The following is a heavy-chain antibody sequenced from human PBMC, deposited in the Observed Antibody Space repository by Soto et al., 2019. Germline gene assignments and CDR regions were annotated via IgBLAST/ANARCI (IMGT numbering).Heavy chain of an antibody. D-gene: IGHD6-13*01. J-gene: IGHJ6*02. CDR1: VDSIITYY. CDR2: IDASGNT. CDR3: ARYSNNWFQTEGMDV. Sequence: SETLSLTCTVSVDSIITYYWSWIRQPAGKGLEWIGRIDASGNTNYNPSLNSRVTMSIDTSKKQFSLKLTSVTAADTAIYYCARYSNNWFQTEGMDVWGQGTTVTVSS. V-gene: IGHV4-4*07.